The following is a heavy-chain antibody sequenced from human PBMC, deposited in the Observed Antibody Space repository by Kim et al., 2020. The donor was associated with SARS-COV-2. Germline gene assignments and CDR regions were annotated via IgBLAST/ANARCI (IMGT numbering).Heavy chain of an antibody. J-gene: IGHJ6*02. Sequence: SVEGRFTISRDNAKNTLYLQMNSLRAEDTAVEYWAKGGVVAYYYYGMDVWGQGTTVTVSS. V-gene: IGHV3-23*01. CDR3: AKGGVVAYYYYGMDV. D-gene: IGHD2-15*01.